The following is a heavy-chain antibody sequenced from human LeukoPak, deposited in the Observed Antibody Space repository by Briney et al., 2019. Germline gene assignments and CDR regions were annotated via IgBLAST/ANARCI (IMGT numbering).Heavy chain of an antibody. D-gene: IGHD2-8*01. CDR2: ISGSGDNT. Sequence: GGSPRLSCAASGFTFSSYAMSWVRQAPGKGLEWVSDISGSGDNTYYADSVKGRFTISRDNSKNTLYLQMNSLRAEDTAVYYCAKDRSCTNGVCHGDFDYWGQGTLVTVSS. V-gene: IGHV3-23*01. J-gene: IGHJ4*02. CDR1: GFTFSSYA. CDR3: AKDRSCTNGVCHGDFDY.